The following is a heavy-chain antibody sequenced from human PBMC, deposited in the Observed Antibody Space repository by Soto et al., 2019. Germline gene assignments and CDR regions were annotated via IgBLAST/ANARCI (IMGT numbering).Heavy chain of an antibody. V-gene: IGHV5-10-1*01. CDR1: GYSFTSYW. Sequence: GDSLKTSYEGSGYSFTSYWISWVRQMPGKGLEWMGRIDPIYSYTNYSPSFQGHVTISADKSISTAYLQWSSLKAPDTAMYYCARGAVVVPAAISARYYYGMDVWGKGATVTVSS. D-gene: IGHD2-2*02. CDR3: ARGAVVVPAAISARYYYGMDV. CDR2: IDPIYSYT. J-gene: IGHJ6*04.